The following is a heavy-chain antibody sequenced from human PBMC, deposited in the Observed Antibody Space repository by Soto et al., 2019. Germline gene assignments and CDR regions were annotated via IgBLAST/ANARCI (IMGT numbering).Heavy chain of an antibody. CDR3: ETSRLWFGRPDAFDI. CDR1: GYTLTELS. V-gene: IGHV1-24*01. J-gene: IGHJ3*02. D-gene: IGHD3-10*01. CDR2: FDPEDGET. Sequence: ASVKVSCKVSGYTLTELSMHWVRQAPGKGLEWMGGFDPEDGETIYAQKFQGRVTMTEDTSTDTAYMELSSLRSEDTAVYYCETSRLWFGRPDAFDIWGQGTMVTVSS.